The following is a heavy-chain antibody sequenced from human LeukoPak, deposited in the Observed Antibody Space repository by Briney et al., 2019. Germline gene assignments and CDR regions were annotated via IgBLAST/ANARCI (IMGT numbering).Heavy chain of an antibody. Sequence: ASVKVSCKASGYTFTSYAMHWVRQAPGQRREWMGWINAGNGNTKYSQKFQGRVTITRDTSASTAYMELGSLRSEDTAVYYCAREVGDGDLYFDYWGQGTLVTVSS. V-gene: IGHV1-3*01. CDR1: GYTFTSYA. CDR3: AREVGDGDLYFDY. J-gene: IGHJ4*02. CDR2: INAGNGNT. D-gene: IGHD4-17*01.